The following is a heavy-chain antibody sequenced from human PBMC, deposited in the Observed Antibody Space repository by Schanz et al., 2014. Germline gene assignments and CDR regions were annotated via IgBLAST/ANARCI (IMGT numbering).Heavy chain of an antibody. CDR1: GFTFSSYA. D-gene: IGHD5-12*01. V-gene: IGHV3-30-3*01. J-gene: IGHJ4*02. CDR2: ISNDGSIK. CDR3: ASPSGYSDYGTYFDF. Sequence: VQLLESGGGLVQPGGSLRLSCAASGFTFSSYAMHWVRQAPGKGLEWVALISNDGSIKYYADSVKGRFTISRDNAKNTLYLQMNSRRAEDTAVYYCASPSGYSDYGTYFDFWGQGTLVTVSS.